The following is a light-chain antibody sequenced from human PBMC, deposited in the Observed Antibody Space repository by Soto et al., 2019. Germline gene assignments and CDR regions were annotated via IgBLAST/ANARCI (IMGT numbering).Light chain of an antibody. CDR3: QKYNSAPLT. CDR2: AAS. V-gene: IGKV1-27*01. J-gene: IGKJ4*01. Sequence: DIQKTQSPSSLSASVGDRVTITCQASQGISNYLAWYQQKPGKVPKLLIYAASTLQSGVPSRFSGSGSGTDFTLTISSLQPEDVATYYCQKYNSAPLTFGGGTKVEIK. CDR1: QGISNY.